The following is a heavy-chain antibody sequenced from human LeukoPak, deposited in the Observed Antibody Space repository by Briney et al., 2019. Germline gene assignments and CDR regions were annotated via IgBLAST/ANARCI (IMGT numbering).Heavy chain of an antibody. CDR1: GYTFTGYY. CDR2: IIPIFGTA. J-gene: IGHJ3*02. V-gene: IGHV1-69*06. CDR3: AREIAVAGKSAFDI. Sequence: SVKVSCKASGYTFTGYYMHWVRQAPGQGLEWMGGIIPIFGTANYAQKFQGRVTITADKSTSTAYMELSSLRSEDTAVYYCAREIAVAGKSAFDIWGQGTMVTVSS. D-gene: IGHD6-19*01.